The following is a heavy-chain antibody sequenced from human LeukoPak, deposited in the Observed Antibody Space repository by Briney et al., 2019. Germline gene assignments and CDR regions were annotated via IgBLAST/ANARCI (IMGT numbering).Heavy chain of an antibody. CDR2: FDPEDGET. V-gene: IGHV1-24*01. CDR3: ATGGIAVGYFDS. J-gene: IGHJ4*02. CDR1: GYTLTELS. D-gene: IGHD6-19*01. Sequence: ASVKVSCTVSGYTLTELSMHWVRQAPGKGLEWMGGFDPEDGETIYAQKFQGRVTMTEDTSTDTAYMELSSLRSEDTAVYYRATGGIAVGYFDSWGQGTLVTVSS.